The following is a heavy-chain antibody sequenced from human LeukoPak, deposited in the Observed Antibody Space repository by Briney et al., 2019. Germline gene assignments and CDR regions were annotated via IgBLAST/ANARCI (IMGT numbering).Heavy chain of an antibody. CDR1: GFTFSSYG. Sequence: GGSLRLSCAASGFTFSSYGMHWVRQAPGKELEWVAVIWYDGSNKYYADSVKGRFTISRDNSKNTLYLQMNSLRAEDTAVYYCALQIRAARVFDYWGQGTLVTVSS. J-gene: IGHJ4*02. CDR2: IWYDGSNK. V-gene: IGHV3-33*01. CDR3: ALQIRAARVFDY. D-gene: IGHD5-18*01.